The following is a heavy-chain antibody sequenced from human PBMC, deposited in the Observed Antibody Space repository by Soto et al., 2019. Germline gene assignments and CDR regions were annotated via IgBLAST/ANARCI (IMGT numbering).Heavy chain of an antibody. CDR1: GFTFSSYS. CDR2: ISGSGGST. CDR3: AKDHPAYDIVGATWY. V-gene: IGHV3-23*01. J-gene: IGHJ4*02. Sequence: GGSLILSCASSGFTFSSYSMSWVRQAPGKGLEWVSAISGSGGSTYYADSVKGRFTISRDNSKNTLYLQMNSLRAEDTAVYYCAKDHPAYDIVGATWYWGQGTLVTVSS. D-gene: IGHD1-26*01.